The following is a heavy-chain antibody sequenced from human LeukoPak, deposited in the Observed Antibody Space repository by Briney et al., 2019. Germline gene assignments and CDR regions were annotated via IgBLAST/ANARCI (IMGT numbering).Heavy chain of an antibody. D-gene: IGHD2-2*01. CDR2: IYYSGST. V-gene: IGHV4-59*01. CDR3: ARSDRYTYCSSTSCYQDDNAFDI. Sequence: SETLSLTCTVSGGSISSYYWSWIRQPPGKGLEWIGYIYYSGSTIYNPSLKSRVTISVDTSKNQFSLKLSSVTAAGTAVYYCARSDRYTYCSSTSCYQDDNAFDIWGQGTMVTVSS. J-gene: IGHJ3*02. CDR1: GGSISSYY.